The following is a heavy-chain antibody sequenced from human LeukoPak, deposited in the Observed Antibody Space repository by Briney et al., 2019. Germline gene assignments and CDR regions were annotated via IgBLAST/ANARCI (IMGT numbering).Heavy chain of an antibody. CDR3: VRDPVPGSPGHFDY. Sequence: GGSLRLSCAASGFTFRSYAMHWVRQAPGKGLEWEAVVSSDGSIKFYPDSVKGRFTVSRDNSKNTLYLQMDSLRTDDTAVYFCVRDPVPGSPGHFDYWGQGTLVTVSS. CDR2: VSSDGSIK. V-gene: IGHV3-30-3*01. J-gene: IGHJ4*02. CDR1: GFTFRSYA. D-gene: IGHD1-26*01.